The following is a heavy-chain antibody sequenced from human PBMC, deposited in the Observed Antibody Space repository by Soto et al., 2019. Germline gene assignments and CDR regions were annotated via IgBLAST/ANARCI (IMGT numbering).Heavy chain of an antibody. D-gene: IGHD2-2*01. J-gene: IGHJ6*03. Sequence: GALRLSCAASGFTFSSYAVSWVRQAPGKGLEWVSAISGSGGSTYYADSVKGRFTISRDNSKNTLYLQMNSLRAEDTAVYYCAKEAGVVVPAAMHNYYYYMDVWGKGTTVTVSS. CDR1: GFTFSSYA. CDR2: ISGSGGST. CDR3: AKEAGVVVPAAMHNYYYYMDV. V-gene: IGHV3-23*01.